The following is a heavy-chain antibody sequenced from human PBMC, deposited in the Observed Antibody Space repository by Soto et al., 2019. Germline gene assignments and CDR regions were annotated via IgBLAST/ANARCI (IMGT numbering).Heavy chain of an antibody. V-gene: IGHV4-34*01. CDR1: GVSFSGYY. D-gene: IGHD3-10*01. Sequence: SDTLSLTCAVYGVSFSGYYWSWIRPTPGKGLEWIGEINHSGSTNYNPSLKSRVTISVDTSKNQFSLKLSSVTAADTAVYYCARDRHGSGSYYSASYNWFDPWGQGTLVTVSS. J-gene: IGHJ5*02. CDR2: INHSGST. CDR3: ARDRHGSGSYYSASYNWFDP.